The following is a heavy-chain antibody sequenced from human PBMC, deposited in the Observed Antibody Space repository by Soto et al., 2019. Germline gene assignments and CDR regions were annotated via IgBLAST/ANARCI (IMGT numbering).Heavy chain of an antibody. V-gene: IGHV4-34*01. CDR1: VPSFTSYY. Sequence: SETLSLTCDVSVPSFTSYYCSCVRQAPGKGLEWIGEGNHRGDNTYNPSLGGRVAISVDTSKNEFSLKLTSVTGGDTGVYFCGRGRGYRRFVDYWGQGTLVTVSS. D-gene: IGHD5-12*01. J-gene: IGHJ4*02. CDR2: GNHRGDN. CDR3: GRGRGYRRFVDY.